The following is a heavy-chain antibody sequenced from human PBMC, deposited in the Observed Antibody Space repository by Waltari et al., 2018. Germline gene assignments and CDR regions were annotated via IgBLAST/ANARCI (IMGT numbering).Heavy chain of an antibody. V-gene: IGHV4-30-2*01. CDR1: GGPISSGGSS. Sequence: HLQLQESGSGLVKPSQTLSLTCAVAGGPISSGGSSWSWTRPPPGKGLEWIGYIYHSGSTYYNPSLKSRVTISVDRSKNQFSLKLSSVTAADTAVYYCARAPNDSSGYEVWGQGTLVTVSS. D-gene: IGHD3-22*01. CDR3: ARAPNDSSGYEV. CDR2: IYHSGST. J-gene: IGHJ4*02.